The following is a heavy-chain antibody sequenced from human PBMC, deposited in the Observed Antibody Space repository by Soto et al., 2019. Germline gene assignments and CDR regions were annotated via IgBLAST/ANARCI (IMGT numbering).Heavy chain of an antibody. CDR3: ASPHPIGIAVAGWFDP. V-gene: IGHV1-69*13. CDR1: GGTFSSYA. CDR2: IIPIFGTA. Sequence: SVKVSCKASGGTFSSYAISWVRQAPGQRLEWMGGIIPIFGTANYAQKFQGRVTITADESTSTAYMELSSLRSEDTAVYYCASPHPIGIAVAGWFDPWGQGTLVTVSS. D-gene: IGHD6-19*01. J-gene: IGHJ5*02.